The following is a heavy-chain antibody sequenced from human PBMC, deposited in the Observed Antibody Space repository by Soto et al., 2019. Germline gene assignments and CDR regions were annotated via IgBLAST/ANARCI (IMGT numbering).Heavy chain of an antibody. J-gene: IGHJ4*02. CDR2: MYQRELT. CDR3: ARARYCSAGSCYSDY. D-gene: IGHD2-15*01. CDR1: GASISSGGYS. V-gene: IGHV4-30-2*01. Sequence: QLQLQESGSGLVKPSQTLSVTCAVSGASISSGGYSWSWIRQPPGKGQEWIRYMYQRELTYYNSSPKSRVTISVDRSKNQFSLKLSSVTAADTAMYYCARARYCSAGSCYSDYWGQGILVTVSP.